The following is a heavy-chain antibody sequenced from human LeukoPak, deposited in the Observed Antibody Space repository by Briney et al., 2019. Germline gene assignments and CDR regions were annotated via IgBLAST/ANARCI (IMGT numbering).Heavy chain of an antibody. CDR1: GYTFTNYY. J-gene: IGHJ4*02. CDR3: ARRYINSWFLDY. V-gene: IGHV1-46*01. CDR2: IDPSGGPP. Sequence: ASVKVPCKSSGYTFTNYYIHWVRQAPGQGLEWMGIIDPSGGPPNYAQRLQGRVTMTCDTSTSTVYMELSSLTSEDTAVYYCARRYINSWFLDYWGQGTLVTVSS. D-gene: IGHD6-13*01.